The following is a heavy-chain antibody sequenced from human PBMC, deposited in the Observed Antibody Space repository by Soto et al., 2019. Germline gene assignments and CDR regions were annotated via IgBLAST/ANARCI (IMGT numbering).Heavy chain of an antibody. CDR2: ISGSGDTK. V-gene: IGHV3-48*02. CDR1: GFTFSSYA. CDR3: AKYCSSDVCFDY. J-gene: IGHJ4*02. D-gene: IGHD2-8*01. Sequence: PGGSLRLSCAASGFTFSSYAMNWVGQSPGKGLEWVSFISGSGDTKYYADSVKGRFTISRDNAKKSLYLQMSSLTDEDTAVYYCAKYCSSDVCFDYWGQGILVTVSS.